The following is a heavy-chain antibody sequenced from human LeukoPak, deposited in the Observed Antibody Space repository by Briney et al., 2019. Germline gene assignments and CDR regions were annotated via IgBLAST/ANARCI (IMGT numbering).Heavy chain of an antibody. CDR1: GGSFSGYY. V-gene: IGHV4-34*01. CDR2: INHSGST. J-gene: IGHJ4*02. CDR3: ASRNFWSGYYPY. Sequence: KPSETLSLTCAVYGGSFSGYYWSWIRQPPGKGLEWIGEINHSGSTNYNPSLKSRVTISVDTSKNQFSLKLSSVTAADTAVYYCASRNFWSGYYPYWGQGTLVTVSS. D-gene: IGHD3-3*01.